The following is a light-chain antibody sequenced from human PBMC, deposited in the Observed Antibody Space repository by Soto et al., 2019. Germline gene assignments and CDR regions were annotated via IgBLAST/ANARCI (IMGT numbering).Light chain of an antibody. Sequence: DIQMTQSPSSLSASVGDRVTITCRASQSISSYLNWYQQKPGKAPNLLIYATFSLQSGVPSRFSGSGSGTDFTLTISSLQPEDFATYYCQQSYSTPRTFGQGTKLEIK. CDR1: QSISSY. CDR3: QQSYSTPRT. J-gene: IGKJ2*01. CDR2: ATF. V-gene: IGKV1-39*01.